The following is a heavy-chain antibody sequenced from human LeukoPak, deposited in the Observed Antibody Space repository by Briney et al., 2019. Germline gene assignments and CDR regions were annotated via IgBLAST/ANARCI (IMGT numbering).Heavy chain of an antibody. J-gene: IGHJ6*02. V-gene: IGHV4-59*08. CDR3: ARYGSGSYSFGMDV. Sequence: SSETLSLTCTVSGGSISSYYWSWIRQPPGKGLEWIGYIYYSGSTNYNPSLKSRVTISVDTSKNQFSLKLSSVTAADTAVYYCARYGSGSYSFGMDVWGLGTTVTVSS. CDR1: GGSISSYY. CDR2: IYYSGST. D-gene: IGHD3-10*01.